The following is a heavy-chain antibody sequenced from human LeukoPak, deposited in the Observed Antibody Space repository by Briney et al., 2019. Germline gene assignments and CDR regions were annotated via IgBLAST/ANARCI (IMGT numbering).Heavy chain of an antibody. J-gene: IGHJ4*02. Sequence: SETLSLTCTVSGGSISSSSYYWGWIRQPPGKGLEWIGSIYYSGSTYYNPSLKSRVTISVDTSKNQFSLKLSSVTAVDTAVYYCARHFRSSGPKLPLDYWGQGTLVTVSS. CDR1: GGSISSSSYY. V-gene: IGHV4-39*01. CDR2: IYYSGST. CDR3: ARHFRSSGPKLPLDY. D-gene: IGHD3-22*01.